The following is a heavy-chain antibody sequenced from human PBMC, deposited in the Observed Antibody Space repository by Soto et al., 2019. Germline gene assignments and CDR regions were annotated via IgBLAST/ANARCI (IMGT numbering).Heavy chain of an antibody. CDR2: IYPGDSDT. CDR3: ARHRSRWWELRIEAVGFDY. Sequence: GESLKISCKGSGYSFTSYWIGWVRQMPGKGLEWMGIIYPGDSDTRYSPCVQGQVTISADKAISTAYLQWSSLNASDTAMYYCARHRSRWWELRIEAVGFDYWAHGTLVT. V-gene: IGHV5-51*01. D-gene: IGHD6-13*01. CDR1: GYSFTSYW. J-gene: IGHJ4*01.